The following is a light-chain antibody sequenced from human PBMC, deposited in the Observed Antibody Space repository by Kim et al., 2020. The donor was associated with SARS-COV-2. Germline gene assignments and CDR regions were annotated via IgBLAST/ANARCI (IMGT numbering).Light chain of an antibody. Sequence: GQSLTISGTGTSSDVGSYNLVSWYQQHPGKAPKLMIYEVSKRPSGVSNRFSGSKSGNTASLTISGLQAEDEADYYCCSYAGSSTLVFGGGTQLTVL. J-gene: IGLJ2*01. V-gene: IGLV2-23*02. CDR2: EVS. CDR3: CSYAGSSTLV. CDR1: SSDVGSYNL.